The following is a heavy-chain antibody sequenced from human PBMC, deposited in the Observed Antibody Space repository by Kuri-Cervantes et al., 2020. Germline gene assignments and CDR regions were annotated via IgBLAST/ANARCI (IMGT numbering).Heavy chain of an antibody. CDR1: GVIFSSYA. CDR2: ISNRGSTK. Sequence: GESLVICWAGSGVIFSSYAMSWIRQAPGKGLEGVSYISNRGSTKYYADSVTGRFTTTRDSAKNSLYLQMNSLRAEDTYVYYCARDYKGYSYGFTLWGQGTPVTVSS. V-gene: IGHV3-11*01. CDR3: ARDYKGYSYGFTL. D-gene: IGHD5-18*01. J-gene: IGHJ4*02.